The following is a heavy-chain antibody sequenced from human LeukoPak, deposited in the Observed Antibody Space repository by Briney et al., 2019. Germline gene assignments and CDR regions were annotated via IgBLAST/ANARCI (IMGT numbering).Heavy chain of an antibody. CDR3: ARGYSGSYELWPNLFGPDDLKHFDY. Sequence: PSETLSLTCAVYGGSFSGYYWSWIRQPPGKGLEWIGEINHSGSTNYNPSLKSRVTISVDTSKNQFSLKLSSVTAADTAVYYCARGYSGSYELWPNLFGPDDLKHFDYWGQGTLVTVSS. J-gene: IGHJ4*02. D-gene: IGHD1-26*01. V-gene: IGHV4-34*01. CDR2: INHSGST. CDR1: GGSFSGYY.